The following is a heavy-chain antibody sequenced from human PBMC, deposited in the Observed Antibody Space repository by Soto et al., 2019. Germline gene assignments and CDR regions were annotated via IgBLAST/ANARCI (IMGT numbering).Heavy chain of an antibody. CDR3: ASRITGTIYYYYGMDV. J-gene: IGHJ6*02. CDR2: IIPIFGTA. D-gene: IGHD1-7*01. CDR1: GGTFSSYA. Sequence: QVQLVQSGAEVKKPGSSVKVSCNASGGTFSSYAISWVRQAPGQGLEWMGGIIPIFGTANYAQKFQGRVTITADESTSTAYMELSSLRSEDTAVYYCASRITGTIYYYYGMDVWGQGTTVTVSS. V-gene: IGHV1-69*12.